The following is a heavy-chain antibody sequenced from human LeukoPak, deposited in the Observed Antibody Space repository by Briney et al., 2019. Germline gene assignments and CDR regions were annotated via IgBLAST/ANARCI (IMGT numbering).Heavy chain of an antibody. CDR1: GGSVSSSSYY. CDR2: ICYSGST. Sequence: PSETLSLTCTVSGGSVSSSSYYWGWIRQPPGKGLEWIGTICYSGSTYYHPSLKSRVTISLNTSKNKFSLKLNSVTAADTAVYYCARWTIYMIPGFDPWGQGTLVTVSS. CDR3: ARWTIYMIPGFDP. V-gene: IGHV4-39*07. D-gene: IGHD3-3*01. J-gene: IGHJ5*02.